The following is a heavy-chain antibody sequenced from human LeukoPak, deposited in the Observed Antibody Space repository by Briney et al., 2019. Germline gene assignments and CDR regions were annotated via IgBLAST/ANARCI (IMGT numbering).Heavy chain of an antibody. D-gene: IGHD2-15*01. Sequence: GGSLRLSCAASGFSFSSYAMAWVRQAPGKGLEWVSAISGSGGTTYYADSVRGRFTISRDNSKNTLYLQMNSLRAEDTALYYCARDPGRSGGSCYSDYWGQGTLVTVSS. CDR2: ISGSGGTT. CDR3: ARDPGRSGGSCYSDY. V-gene: IGHV3-23*01. CDR1: GFSFSSYA. J-gene: IGHJ4*02.